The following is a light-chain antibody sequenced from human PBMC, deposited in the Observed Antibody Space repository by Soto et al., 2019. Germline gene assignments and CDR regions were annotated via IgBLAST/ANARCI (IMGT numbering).Light chain of an antibody. CDR3: SSYAGSNTLV. V-gene: IGLV2-8*01. CDR1: SSAVDIYNY. Sequence: QSVLTQPPSASGSPGQSATISCTGASSAVDIYNYVSWYQQHPGKAPKLIIYEVTKRPSGVPDRFSGSKSGNTASLTVSGLQTEDEAEYYCSSYAGSNTLVFGTGTKVTVL. CDR2: EVT. J-gene: IGLJ1*01.